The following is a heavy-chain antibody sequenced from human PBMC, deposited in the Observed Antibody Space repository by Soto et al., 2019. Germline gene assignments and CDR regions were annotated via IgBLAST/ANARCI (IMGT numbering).Heavy chain of an antibody. J-gene: IGHJ3*02. CDR1: GFTFSSYA. Sequence: EVQLLESGGGLVQPGGSLRLSCAASGFTFSSYAMRWVRQTPGKGLEWVSGVLGGGGSTFYADSVKGRFTISRDNSKNTLYVQMNSLRAEDTAIYYCARKGPPRDAFDIWGQGTMVTVSS. V-gene: IGHV3-23*01. CDR2: VLGGGGST. CDR3: ARKGPPRDAFDI.